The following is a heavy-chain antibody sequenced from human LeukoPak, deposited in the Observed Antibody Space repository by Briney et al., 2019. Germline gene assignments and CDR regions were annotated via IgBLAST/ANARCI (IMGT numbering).Heavy chain of an antibody. CDR3: ATDVHIVVVPAARSYYYYYYRDV. D-gene: IGHD2-2*01. CDR2: VDPEDGET. CDR1: GYTFTDYF. Sequence: ASVKVSCKASGYTFTDYFMYWVQQAPGKGLEWMGLVDPEDGETIYAEKFQGRVTITADKSTDTAYMELSSLRSEDTAVYYCATDVHIVVVPAARSYYYYYYRDVWGKGTTVTVSS. V-gene: IGHV1-69-2*01. J-gene: IGHJ6*03.